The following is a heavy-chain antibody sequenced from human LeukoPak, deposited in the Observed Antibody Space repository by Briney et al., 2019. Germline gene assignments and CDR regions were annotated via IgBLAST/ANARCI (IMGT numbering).Heavy chain of an antibody. CDR2: ISWNSGSI. J-gene: IGHJ3*02. CDR1: GFTFDDYA. D-gene: IGHD6-19*01. V-gene: IGHV3-9*01. CDR3: AKDIQPGLVTIVDAFDI. Sequence: PGRSLRLSCAASGFTFDDYAMHWVRQAPGKGLEWVSGISWNSGSIGYADSAKGRFTISRDNAKNSLYLQMNSLRAEDTALYYCAKDIQPGLVTIVDAFDIWGQGTMVTVSS.